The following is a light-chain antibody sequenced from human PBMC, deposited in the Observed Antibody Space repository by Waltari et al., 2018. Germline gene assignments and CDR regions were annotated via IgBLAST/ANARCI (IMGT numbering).Light chain of an antibody. CDR3: SSYTSANTVL. Sequence: QSGLTQPASVSGSPGQSIPIPCTGTSSDIGYYNFVSWYQQHPGQAPKLVIFDVSRWPSGVSHRFSGSNSGNTASLTIAGLQAEDEAAYYWSSYTSANTVLVGGGTKVTVL. CDR2: DVS. J-gene: IGLJ2*01. CDR1: SSDIGYYNF. V-gene: IGLV2-14*03.